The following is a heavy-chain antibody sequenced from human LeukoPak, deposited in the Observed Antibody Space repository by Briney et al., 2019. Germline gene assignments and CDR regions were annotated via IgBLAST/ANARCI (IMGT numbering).Heavy chain of an antibody. CDR3: ARFNGRGVSNDY. D-gene: IGHD3-10*01. V-gene: IGHV1-18*04. J-gene: IGHJ4*02. CDR1: GYTFNSHG. Sequence: ASVKVSCKASGYTFNSHGISWVRQAPGQGLEWMGWISGYNGNTNYGRKVQGRVTMTRNTSISTAYMELSSLRSEDTAVYYCARFNGRGVSNDYWGQGALVTVSA. CDR2: ISGYNGNT.